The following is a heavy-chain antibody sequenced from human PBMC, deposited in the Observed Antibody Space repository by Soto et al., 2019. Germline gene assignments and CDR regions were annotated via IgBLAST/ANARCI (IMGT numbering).Heavy chain of an antibody. CDR2: ISGSGGGT. J-gene: IGHJ6*02. CDR1: GFNCSRYA. D-gene: IGHD1-26*01. V-gene: IGHV3-23*01. Sequence: GGSLIISCAASGFNCSRYAMSWVRQSPGRGLEWVSSISGSGGGTYYADSVKGRFTFSRDNSKNTLYLQMNSLGAEDTAVYYCAKDKAGATGRYYYGMDFWGQGTTLTVSS. CDR3: AKDKAGATGRYYYGMDF.